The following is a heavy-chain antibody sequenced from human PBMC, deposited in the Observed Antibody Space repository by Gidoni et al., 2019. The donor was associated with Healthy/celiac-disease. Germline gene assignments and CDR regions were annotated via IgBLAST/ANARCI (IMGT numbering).Heavy chain of an antibody. CDR1: GSTFTAYY. D-gene: IGHD1-1*01. J-gene: IGHJ4*02. Sequence: QVQLVQSGAEVTKPGASVKVSCKASGSTFTAYYMHWVRQAPGQGLEWMGRINPNSGGTNYAQKFQGRVTMTRDTSISTADMELSRLRSDDTAVYYCARATRKNWNDDRHFDYWGQGTLVTVSS. CDR2: INPNSGGT. CDR3: ARATRKNWNDDRHFDY. V-gene: IGHV1-2*06.